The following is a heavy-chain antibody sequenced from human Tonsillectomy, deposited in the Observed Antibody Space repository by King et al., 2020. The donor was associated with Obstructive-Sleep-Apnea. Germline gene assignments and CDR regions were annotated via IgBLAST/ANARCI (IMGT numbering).Heavy chain of an antibody. D-gene: IGHD6-19*01. CDR2: IWYDGSNK. Sequence: VQLVESGGGVVQPGRALRLSCAASGFTFSSYGMHWVRPAPGKGREWVAVIWYDGSNKYYADSVKGRFTISRDNSKNTLYLQMNSLRAEDTAVYYCARDRPYSSGWYRFDYWGQGTLVTVSS. V-gene: IGHV3-33*01. CDR3: ARDRPYSSGWYRFDY. CDR1: GFTFSSYG. J-gene: IGHJ4*02.